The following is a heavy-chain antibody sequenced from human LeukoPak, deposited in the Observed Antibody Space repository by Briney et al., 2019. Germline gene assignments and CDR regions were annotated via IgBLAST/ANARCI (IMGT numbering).Heavy chain of an antibody. CDR3: ARRGSSGWYGY. Sequence: PSETLSLTCAVYIKSFSGYHWNWIRQTPGKGLEWIGEINHSGSTNYNPSLKSRVTISVDTSKNQFSLKLSSVTAADTAVYYCARRGSSGWYGYWGQGTLVTVSS. J-gene: IGHJ4*02. D-gene: IGHD6-19*01. CDR1: IKSFSGYH. V-gene: IGHV4-34*01. CDR2: INHSGST.